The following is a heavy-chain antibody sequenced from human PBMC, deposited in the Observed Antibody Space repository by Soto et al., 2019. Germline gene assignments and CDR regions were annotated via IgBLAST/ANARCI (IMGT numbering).Heavy chain of an antibody. V-gene: IGHV3-33*01. CDR3: ARDGDASTGYGKDY. Sequence: LRLSCAASGFIFRNYGMHWVRQAPGKGLEWVAFLWFDGSKNYYAESVRGRFSISRDNSQNTLYLQMNSLTAEDTAVYYCARDGDASTGYGKDYWGQGTLVTVSS. J-gene: IGHJ4*02. CDR2: LWFDGSKN. CDR1: GFIFRNYG. D-gene: IGHD3-16*01.